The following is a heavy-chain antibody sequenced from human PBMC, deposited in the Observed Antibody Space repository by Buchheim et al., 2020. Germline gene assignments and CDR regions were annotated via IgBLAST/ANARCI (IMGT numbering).Heavy chain of an antibody. Sequence: QVQLQESGPGLVKPSQTLSLTCTVSGGSISSGDYYWSWIRQPPGKGLEWIGEINHSGSTNYNPSLKSRVTISVDTSKNQFSLKLSSVTAADTAVYYCARDLGYSSSWTQTGFDYWGQGTL. D-gene: IGHD6-13*01. J-gene: IGHJ4*02. CDR2: INHSGST. CDR3: ARDLGYSSSWTQTGFDY. V-gene: IGHV4-30-4*01. CDR1: GGSISSGDYY.